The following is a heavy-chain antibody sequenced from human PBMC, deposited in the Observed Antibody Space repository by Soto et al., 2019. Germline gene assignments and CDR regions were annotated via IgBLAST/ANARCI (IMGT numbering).Heavy chain of an antibody. Sequence: PGGSLRLSCAASGFTFSSYAMSWVRQAPGKGLEWVSAISGSGSSTYYADSVKGRFTISRDNSKNTLYLQMNSLRAEDTAVYYCAKDSLKYNWNYGPFDYWGQGTLVTVSS. CDR1: GFTFSSYA. J-gene: IGHJ4*02. CDR3: AKDSLKYNWNYGPFDY. CDR2: ISGSGSST. D-gene: IGHD1-7*01. V-gene: IGHV3-23*01.